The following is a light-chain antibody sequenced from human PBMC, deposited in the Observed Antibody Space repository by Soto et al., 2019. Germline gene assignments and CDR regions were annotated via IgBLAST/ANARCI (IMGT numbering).Light chain of an antibody. V-gene: IGKV3-20*01. Sequence: EIVLTQSPGTLSSSPGERATLSCRATQSVRSYLAWYQQKPGQAPRLLFSDASSRATGIPDRFSGSGSGTDFTLTISRLEPEDFAVYYCQQYGSSPLTFGQGTKVDIK. CDR3: QQYGSSPLT. CDR2: DAS. J-gene: IGKJ1*01. CDR1: QSVRSY.